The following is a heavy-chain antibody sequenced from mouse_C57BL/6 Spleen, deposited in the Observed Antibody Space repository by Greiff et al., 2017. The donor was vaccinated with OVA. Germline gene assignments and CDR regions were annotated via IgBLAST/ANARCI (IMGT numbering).Heavy chain of an antibody. CDR3: ARKITTEGGYFDV. CDR1: CFTFTSYW. CDR2: IYSGSGST. J-gene: IGHJ1*03. Sequence: VPLQPPGAELVKPGASVKMSFKASCFTFTSYWITWVKPRPGPGLEWIGDIYSGSGSTNYNEKFKSKATLTVDTSSSTAYMQLSSLTSEDSAVYYCARKITTEGGYFDVWGTGTTVTVSS. V-gene: IGHV1-55*01. D-gene: IGHD1-1*01.